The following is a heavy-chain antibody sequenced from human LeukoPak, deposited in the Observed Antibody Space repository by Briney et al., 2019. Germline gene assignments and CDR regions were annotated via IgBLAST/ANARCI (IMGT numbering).Heavy chain of an antibody. V-gene: IGHV4-59*01. CDR3: ARASYSSSWYYFDY. J-gene: IGHJ4*02. D-gene: IGHD6-13*01. CDR2: IYYSGGT. CDR1: GGSISSYY. Sequence: SETLSLTCTVSGGSISSYYWSWIRQPPGKGLEWIGYIYYSGGTNYNPSLKSRVTISVDTSKNQFSLKLSSVTAADTAVYYCARASYSSSWYYFDYWGQGTLVTVSS.